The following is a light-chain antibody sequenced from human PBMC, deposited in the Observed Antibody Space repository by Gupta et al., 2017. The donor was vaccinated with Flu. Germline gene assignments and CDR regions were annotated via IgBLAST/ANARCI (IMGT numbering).Light chain of an antibody. V-gene: IGKV1-9*01. CDR1: RDIKNY. CDR3: QQLNSYPPFA. J-gene: IGKJ3*01. Sequence: DIQLTQSPSFLSASVGDRVTITCRASRDIKNYLAWFQQKPGQAPKLLIYGAFTLQSGVPSRFSGSGAGPEFTLTISSLQPEDFATYYCQQLNSYPPFAFDPGTKVDVK. CDR2: GAF.